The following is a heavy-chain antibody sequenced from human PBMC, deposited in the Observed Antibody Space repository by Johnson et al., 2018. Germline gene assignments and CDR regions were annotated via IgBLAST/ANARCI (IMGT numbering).Heavy chain of an antibody. Sequence: VQLVQSGGGLVQPGGSLRLSCAASGFTFSTYAMSWVRQAPGKGLAWVSGISGSGGSTNYADSVKGRFTISRDNSENTLYLQMNSLRAEDTAVYFCAKAGMMTFGAGRNSDYYMDVWGKGTTVTVSS. V-gene: IGHV3-23*04. CDR2: ISGSGGST. D-gene: IGHD3-16*01. CDR1: GFTFSTYA. J-gene: IGHJ6*03. CDR3: AKAGMMTFGAGRNSDYYMDV.